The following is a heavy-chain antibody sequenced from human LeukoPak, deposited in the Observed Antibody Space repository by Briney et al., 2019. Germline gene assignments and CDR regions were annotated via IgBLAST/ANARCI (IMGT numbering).Heavy chain of an antibody. CDR2: ISAYNGNT. J-gene: IGHJ4*02. D-gene: IGHD1-26*01. V-gene: IGHV1-18*01. CDR3: ARAGYSGFVDDLDY. CDR1: GYIFTNYG. Sequence: GASVKVSCKASGYIFTNYGINWVRQAPGQGLEWMGWISAYNGNTKYTRKLQDRVTMTTDSSTSTAYMELKTLRSDDTAVYFCARAGYSGFVDDLDYWGQGTLVIVSS.